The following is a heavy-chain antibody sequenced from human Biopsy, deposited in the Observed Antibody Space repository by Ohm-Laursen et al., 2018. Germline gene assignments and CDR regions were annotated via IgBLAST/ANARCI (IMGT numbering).Heavy chain of an antibody. J-gene: IGHJ2*01. V-gene: IGHV1-2*02. D-gene: IGHD1-26*01. CDR2: INPNSGGT. CDR3: ARGGLNYWYFDL. CDR1: GYTFTDSY. Sequence: ASVKVSCKASGYTFTDSYMHWVRQAPGQGLEWMGWINPNSGGTNYAQEFQGRVTMTRDTSMSTAYMELNRLRSDDTAVYYCARGGLNYWYFDLWGRGTLVTASS.